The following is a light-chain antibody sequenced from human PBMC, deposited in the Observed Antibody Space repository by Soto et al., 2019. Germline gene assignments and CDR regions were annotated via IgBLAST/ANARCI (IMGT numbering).Light chain of an antibody. V-gene: IGKV3-11*01. Sequence: EIVLTQSPATLSLSPGERATLSCRASQSVSSYLAWYQQKPGQAPRLLIYDASNRATGIPARFSGSGSGTDFTLNISRLQPEDFALYYCQQRSNWPPWTFGQGTKVEIK. CDR3: QQRSNWPPWT. CDR2: DAS. J-gene: IGKJ1*01. CDR1: QSVSSY.